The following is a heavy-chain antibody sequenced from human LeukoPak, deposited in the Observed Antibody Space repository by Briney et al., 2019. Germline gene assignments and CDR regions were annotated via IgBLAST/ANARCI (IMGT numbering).Heavy chain of an antibody. CDR3: ARVNVGSSWSNWFDP. CDR2: INPTGGST. J-gene: IGHJ5*02. Sequence: ASVKVSCKASGYTFTSYYMHWVRQAPGQGLEWMGLINPTGGSTGYAQKFQGRVTITADESTSTAYMELSSLRSEDTAVYYCARVNVGSSWSNWFDPWGQGTLVTVSS. D-gene: IGHD6-13*01. CDR1: GYTFTSYY. V-gene: IGHV1-46*01.